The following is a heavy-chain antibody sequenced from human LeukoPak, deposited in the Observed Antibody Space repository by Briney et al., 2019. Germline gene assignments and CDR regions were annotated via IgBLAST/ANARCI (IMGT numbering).Heavy chain of an antibody. CDR3: ARGKWELLVDY. CDR2: IYYSGST. J-gene: IGHJ4*02. D-gene: IGHD1-26*01. Sequence: SETLSLTCTVSGGSISSGDYYWSWIRQPPGKGLEWIGYIYYSGSTYYNPSLESRVTISVDTSKNQFSLKLSSVTAADTAVYYCARGKWELLVDYWGQGTLVTVSS. CDR1: GGSISSGDYY. V-gene: IGHV4-30-4*01.